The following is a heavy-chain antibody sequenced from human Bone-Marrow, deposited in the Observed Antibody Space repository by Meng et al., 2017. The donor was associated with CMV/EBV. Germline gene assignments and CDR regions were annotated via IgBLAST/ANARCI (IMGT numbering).Heavy chain of an antibody. V-gene: IGHV3-7*01. Sequence: GESLKISCVASGISFSRYWMTWVRQAPGKGLEWVANIKEDGGEKYYVDSVKGRFTISRDNAKNSVYLQMNSLRAEDTAVYYCARGPYLYYYGSGSNAFDIWGQGTMVTVSS. J-gene: IGHJ3*02. CDR3: ARGPYLYYYGSGSNAFDI. CDR1: GISFSRYW. D-gene: IGHD3-10*01. CDR2: IKEDGGEK.